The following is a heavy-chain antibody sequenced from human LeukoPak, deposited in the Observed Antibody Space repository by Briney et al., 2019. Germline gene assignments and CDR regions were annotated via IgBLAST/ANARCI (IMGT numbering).Heavy chain of an antibody. D-gene: IGHD1-26*01. CDR1: GERVSSNSAA. V-gene: IGHV6-1*01. CDR2: TFYRSKWYN. J-gene: IGHJ4*02. Sequence: SQTLSLTCDISGERVSSNSAAWNWIRQSPSRGLEWLGRTFYRSKWYNDYAVSLKSRMTINADTSKSHFSLQLNSVTPEDTAVYYCARSGGTASGKYERATLDYWGQGTLVTVSS. CDR3: ARSGGTASGKYERATLDY.